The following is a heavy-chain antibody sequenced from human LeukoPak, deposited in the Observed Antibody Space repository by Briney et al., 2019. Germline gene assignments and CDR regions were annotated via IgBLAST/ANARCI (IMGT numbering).Heavy chain of an antibody. Sequence: GGSLRLSCAASGFTFSSHWMSWVRQAPGKGLEWVSGISGSGGSTYYADSVKGRFTISRDNSKNTLYLQMNSLRAEDTAVYYCASSGITMVRGAGDYWGQGTLVTVSS. D-gene: IGHD3-10*01. J-gene: IGHJ4*02. V-gene: IGHV3-23*01. CDR2: ISGSGGST. CDR3: ASSGITMVRGAGDY. CDR1: GFTFSSHW.